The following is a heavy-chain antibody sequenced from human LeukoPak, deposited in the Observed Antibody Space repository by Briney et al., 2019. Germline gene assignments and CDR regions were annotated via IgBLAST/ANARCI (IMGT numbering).Heavy chain of an antibody. CDR2: MNPNSGST. D-gene: IGHD6-13*01. J-gene: IGHJ4*02. Sequence: GASVKVSCKASGYTFTSYDINWVRQATGQGLEWMGWMNPNSGSTGYAQKFQGRVTMTRNTSISTAYMELSSLRSEDTAVYYRARETSQAGDYWGQGTLVTVSS. CDR3: ARETSQAGDY. V-gene: IGHV1-8*01. CDR1: GYTFTSYD.